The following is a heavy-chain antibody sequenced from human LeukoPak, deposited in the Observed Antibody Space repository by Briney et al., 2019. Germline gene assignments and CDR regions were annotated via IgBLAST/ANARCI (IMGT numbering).Heavy chain of an antibody. CDR2: VYYSGST. V-gene: IGHV4-59*01. CDR3: ARVYYDSSGGLDY. Sequence: SETLSLTCSVSGDSINNYYWNWIRQPPGKGLEWMGYVYYSGSTNYNPSLESRVTISVDTSKTQFSLRLSSVTAADTAVYYCARVYYDSSGGLDYWGQGTLVTVSS. CDR1: GDSINNYY. J-gene: IGHJ4*02. D-gene: IGHD3-22*01.